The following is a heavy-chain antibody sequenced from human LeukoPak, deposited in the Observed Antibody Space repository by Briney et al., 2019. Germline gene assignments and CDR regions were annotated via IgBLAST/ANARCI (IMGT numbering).Heavy chain of an antibody. J-gene: IGHJ4*02. Sequence: KPSETLSLTCTVSGGSISSYYWSWIRQPPGKGLEWIGYIYYSGSTNYNPSLKSRVTISVDTSKNQFSLKPSSVTAADTAVYYCAREQGYSYGYFDYWGQGTLVTVSS. CDR1: GGSISSYY. D-gene: IGHD5-18*01. V-gene: IGHV4-59*01. CDR3: AREQGYSYGYFDY. CDR2: IYYSGST.